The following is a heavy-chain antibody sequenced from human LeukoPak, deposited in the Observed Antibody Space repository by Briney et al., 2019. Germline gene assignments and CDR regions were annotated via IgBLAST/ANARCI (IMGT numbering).Heavy chain of an antibody. J-gene: IGHJ5*02. Sequence: SSETLSHTCTVSGGSISSSSHYWGWIRQPPGKGLEWIGSIYYSGTTAYNPSLKSRVTISVDTSKNQFSLKLSSVTAADTAVYYCVRWQSGSMFHPPWGQGTLVTVSS. CDR2: IYYSGTT. D-gene: IGHD3-10*02. CDR3: VRWQSGSMFHPP. CDR1: GGSISSSSHY. V-gene: IGHV4-39*01.